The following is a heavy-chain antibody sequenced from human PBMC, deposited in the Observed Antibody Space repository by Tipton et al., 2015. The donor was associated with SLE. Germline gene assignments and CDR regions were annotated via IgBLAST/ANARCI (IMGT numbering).Heavy chain of an antibody. V-gene: IGHV4-61*09. J-gene: IGHJ4*02. D-gene: IGHD1-26*01. CDR3: AVNGFTVGKYYFDY. Sequence: TLSLTCIVSGGSISSGGYYWSWIRQPAGKGLEWIGYIYTSGSTNYNPSLKSRVTISVDTSKNQFSLKLSSVTAADTAVYYCAVNGFTVGKYYFDYWGQGTLVTVSS. CDR1: GGSISSGGYY. CDR2: IYTSGST.